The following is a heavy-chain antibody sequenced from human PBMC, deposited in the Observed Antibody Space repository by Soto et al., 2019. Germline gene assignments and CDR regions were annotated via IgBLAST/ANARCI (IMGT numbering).Heavy chain of an antibody. J-gene: IGHJ4*02. D-gene: IGHD3-22*01. V-gene: IGHV1-8*01. CDR2: MNPNSGNT. CDR1: GYTFKDYD. CDR3: ARGAFSSDYRFDY. Sequence: QVQLLQSGAEVKKPGTSVRVSCRASGYTFKDYDINWVRRAPGQGLEWMGWMNPNSGNTAYARKFHDRITMTRSVSARTAFMELSSLTPEDTAVYYCARGAFSSDYRFDYWGQGTLVTVSS.